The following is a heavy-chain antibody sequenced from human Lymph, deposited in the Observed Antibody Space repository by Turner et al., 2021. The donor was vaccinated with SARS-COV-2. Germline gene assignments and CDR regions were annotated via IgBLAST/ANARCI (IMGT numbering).Heavy chain of an antibody. CDR1: GGSFSGYY. V-gene: IGHV4-34*01. CDR2: INHSGST. Sequence: QVQLQQWGAGLLKPSETLSLTGAVYGGSFSGYYWSWIRQPPGKGLEWIGEINHSGSTNYNPSLKSRVTISVDTSKNQFSLKLSSVTAADTAVYYCARGGVDTAMVRYYYCGMDVWGQGTTVTVSS. D-gene: IGHD5-18*01. J-gene: IGHJ6*02. CDR3: ARGGVDTAMVRYYYCGMDV.